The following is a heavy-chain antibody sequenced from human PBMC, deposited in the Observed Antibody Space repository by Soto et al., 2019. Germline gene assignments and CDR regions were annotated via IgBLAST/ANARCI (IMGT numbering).Heavy chain of an antibody. J-gene: IGHJ4*02. CDR2: ITGDGSGT. CDR3: AKDSTYYNFWSAYSY. D-gene: IGHD3-3*01. CDR1: GFTFSTFA. V-gene: IGHV3-23*01. Sequence: EVQLLESGGGLVQPGVSLRLSCAASGFTFSTFAMSGVRQAPGKGLEWVSAITGDGSGTYYADSVKGRFTVSRDNSKNTLYLQMSSLRVEDTAVYYCAKDSTYYNFWSAYSYWGQGTLVTVSS.